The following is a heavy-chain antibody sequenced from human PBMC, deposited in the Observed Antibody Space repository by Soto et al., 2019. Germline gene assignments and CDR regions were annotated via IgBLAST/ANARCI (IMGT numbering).Heavy chain of an antibody. Sequence: QVQLVESGGGVVQPGRSLRLSCAASGFTFSSYAMHWVRQAPGKGLEWVAVISYDGSNKYYADSVKGRFTISRDNSKNTLYLQMNSLRAEDTAVYYCARDLGYEGYYYYYGMDVW. CDR2: ISYDGSNK. D-gene: IGHD5-12*01. CDR3: ARDLGYEGYYYYYGMDV. V-gene: IGHV3-30-3*01. CDR1: GFTFSSYA. J-gene: IGHJ6*01.